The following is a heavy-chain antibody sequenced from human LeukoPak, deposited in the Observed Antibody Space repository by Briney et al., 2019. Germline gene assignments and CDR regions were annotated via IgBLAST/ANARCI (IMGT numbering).Heavy chain of an antibody. D-gene: IGHD1-1*01. J-gene: IGHJ5*02. V-gene: IGHV1-69*13. CDR3: ARGEHLVRGTTWLHP. CDR1: GGTFSIYA. Sequence: SVRVSYKASGGTFSIYAISWGRQDPGQGGEWVGVIIPFFGSAIYAQKFQRRLTLTPHDYTRTAYMELRSLRSEDTAVYYCARGEHLVRGTTWLHPWGQRTLGTVSA. CDR2: IIPFFGSA.